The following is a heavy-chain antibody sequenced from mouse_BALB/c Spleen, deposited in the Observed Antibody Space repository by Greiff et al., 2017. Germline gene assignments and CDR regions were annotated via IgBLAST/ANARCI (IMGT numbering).Heavy chain of an antibody. CDR2: ISSGSSTI. CDR3: ARSDPTGTGFAY. V-gene: IGHV5-17*02. CDR1: GFTFSSFG. J-gene: IGHJ3*01. D-gene: IGHD4-1*02. Sequence: EVKLVESGGGLVQPGGSRKLSCAASGFTFSSFGMHWVRQAPEKGLEWVAYISSGSSTIYYADTVKGRFTISRDNPKNTLFLQMTSLRSEDTAMYYCARSDPTGTGFAYWGQGTLVTVSA.